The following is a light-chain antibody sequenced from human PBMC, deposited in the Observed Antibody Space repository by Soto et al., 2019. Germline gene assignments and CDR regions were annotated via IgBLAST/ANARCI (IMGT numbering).Light chain of an antibody. V-gene: IGKV1-8*01. CDR2: AAS. Sequence: AIRMTQSPSSFSASTGDRVTITCRARQGISSYLAWYQQKPGKAPKLLIYAASTLQSGVPSRFSGSGSGTDFTLTISCLQSEDFATYYCQQYYSYPHTFGQGTKVAIK. CDR1: QGISSY. J-gene: IGKJ1*01. CDR3: QQYYSYPHT.